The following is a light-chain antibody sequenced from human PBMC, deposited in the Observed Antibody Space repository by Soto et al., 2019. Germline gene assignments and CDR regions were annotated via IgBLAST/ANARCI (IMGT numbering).Light chain of an antibody. CDR3: QQRNSYPIS. V-gene: IGKV1-9*01. J-gene: IGKJ5*01. CDR2: AAS. CDR1: QDITTY. Sequence: DIQLTQSPSFLSASVGDRVTITCRASQDITTYLAWYQQKPGKAPKLLIFAASTLQNGVPSRFSGSGSWTEFTVTITSLQPEDFATYYCQQRNSYPISFGPGKRLYIK.